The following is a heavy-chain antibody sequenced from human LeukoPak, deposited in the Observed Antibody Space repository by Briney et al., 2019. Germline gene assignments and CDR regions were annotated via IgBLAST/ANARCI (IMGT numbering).Heavy chain of an antibody. CDR1: GGSISSSNW. D-gene: IGHD5-18*01. Sequence: GTLSLTCAVSGGSISSSNWWSWVRQPPGKGLEWMACVKGDGSERYHVDSVKGRFTISRDNAKNSLYLQMNSLRVEDTAVYYCAGLDTAMITSSDYWGQGTLVTVSS. CDR3: AGLDTAMITSSDY. CDR2: VKGDGSER. J-gene: IGHJ4*02. V-gene: IGHV3-7*03.